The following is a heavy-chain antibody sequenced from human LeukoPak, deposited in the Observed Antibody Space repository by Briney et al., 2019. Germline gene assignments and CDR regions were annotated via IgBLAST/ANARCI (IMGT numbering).Heavy chain of an antibody. J-gene: IGHJ4*02. Sequence: SQTLSLTCTVSGGSISSGGYYWSWIRRHPGKGLEWIGYIYYSGSTYYNPSLKSRVTISVDTSKNQFSLKLSSVTAADTAVYYCAREVRERWLQFFDYWGQGTLVTVSS. CDR2: IYYSGST. CDR3: AREVRERWLQFFDY. CDR1: GGSISSGGYY. D-gene: IGHD5-12*01. V-gene: IGHV4-31*03.